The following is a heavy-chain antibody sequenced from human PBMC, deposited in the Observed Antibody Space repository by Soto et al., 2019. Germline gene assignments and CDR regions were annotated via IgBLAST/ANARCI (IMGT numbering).Heavy chain of an antibody. CDR2: IYPGDSDT. V-gene: IGHV5-51*01. CDR3: ARVSGYCSSTSCWEYYYYGMDV. Sequence: GESLKISCNGSGYSFTSDWIGWVRQMPGKGLEWMGIIYPGDSDTRYSPSFQGQVTISADKSISTAYLQWSSLKASDTAMYYCARVSGYCSSTSCWEYYYYGMDVWGQGTTVTVSS. CDR1: GYSFTSDW. D-gene: IGHD2-2*03. J-gene: IGHJ6*02.